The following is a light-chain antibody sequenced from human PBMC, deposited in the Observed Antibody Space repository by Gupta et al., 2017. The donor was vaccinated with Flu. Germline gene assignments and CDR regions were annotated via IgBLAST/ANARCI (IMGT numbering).Light chain of an antibody. Sequence: DMQMTRSPSTLSASVGDRVTITGRASQSISSWLAWYQQKPGKAPKLLIYKASSLESGVPSRFSGSGSGTEFTLTISSLQPDDFATYYCQQYNSYWTFGQGTKVEIK. CDR3: QQYNSYWT. V-gene: IGKV1-5*03. CDR2: KAS. CDR1: QSISSW. J-gene: IGKJ1*01.